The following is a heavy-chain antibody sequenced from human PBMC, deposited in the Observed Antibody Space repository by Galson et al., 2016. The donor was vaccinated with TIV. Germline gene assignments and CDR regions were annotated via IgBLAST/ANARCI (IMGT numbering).Heavy chain of an antibody. CDR3: ARALNYGMDV. Sequence: SVKVSCKASGYTFTGYYMHWVRQAPGQGLEWMGWINPDSGDTNSAQEFQCRVTMTRDTSITTAYMDVSSLRPDDTAVYFCARALNYGMDVWGQGTTVTVSS. V-gene: IGHV1-2*02. D-gene: IGHD3-10*01. CDR2: INPDSGDT. CDR1: GYTFTGYY. J-gene: IGHJ6*02.